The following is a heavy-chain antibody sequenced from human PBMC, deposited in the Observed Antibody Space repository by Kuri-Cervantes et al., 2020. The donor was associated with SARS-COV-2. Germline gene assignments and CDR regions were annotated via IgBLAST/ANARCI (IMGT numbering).Heavy chain of an antibody. CDR1: GGSFSGYY. J-gene: IGHJ4*02. CDR2: INHSGST. D-gene: IGHD6-6*01. CDR3: ARGPRWSIAASFDY. Sequence: ESLKISCAVYGGSFSGYYWSWIRQPPGKGLEWIGEINHSGSTNYNPSHKSRVTISVDTSKNQFSLKLSSVTAADTAVYYCARGPRWSIAASFDYWGQGTLVTVSS. V-gene: IGHV4-34*01.